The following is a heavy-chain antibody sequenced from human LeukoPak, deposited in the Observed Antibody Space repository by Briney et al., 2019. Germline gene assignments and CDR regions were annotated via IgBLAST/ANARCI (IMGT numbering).Heavy chain of an antibody. V-gene: IGHV4-61*02. D-gene: IGHD4-23*01. CDR2: IYTSGST. J-gene: IGHJ5*02. Sequence: SETLSLTCTVSGGSISSSSYYWSWIRQPAGKGLEWIGRIYTSGSTNYNPSLKSRVTISVDTSKNQFSLKLSSLTAADTAVYYCAGIFGGPVSRRFDPWGQGTLVTVSS. CDR1: GGSISSSSYY. CDR3: AGIFGGPVSRRFDP.